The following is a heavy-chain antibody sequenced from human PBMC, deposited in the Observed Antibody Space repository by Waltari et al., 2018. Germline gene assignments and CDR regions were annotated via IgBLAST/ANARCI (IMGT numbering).Heavy chain of an antibody. J-gene: IGHJ3*01. Sequence: QLQLQESGPGLGKPSETLSLTCNVSGGSITSNRHYWAWIRHPPGQGLEWIATVSSNGATYISPSLKSRVTVSRDTSKNHLSLKLGSVIAADTAVYYCATYIGASIGTAAFDVWGQGTMVTVSS. CDR2: VSSNGAT. CDR3: ATYIGASIGTAAFDV. CDR1: GGSITSNRHY. V-gene: IGHV4-39*02. D-gene: IGHD5-12*01.